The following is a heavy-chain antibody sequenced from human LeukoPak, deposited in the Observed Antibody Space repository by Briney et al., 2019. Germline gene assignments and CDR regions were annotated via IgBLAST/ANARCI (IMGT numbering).Heavy chain of an antibody. CDR2: IIPIFGTA. J-gene: IGHJ4*02. CDR1: GGTFSSYA. Sequence: ASVKVSCKASGGTFSSYAISWVRQAPGQGLEWMGGIIPIFGTANYAQKFQGRVTITTGESTSTAYMELSSLRSEDTAVYYCAREYCSSTSCPEGYFDYWGQGTLVTVSS. D-gene: IGHD2-2*01. CDR3: AREYCSSTSCPEGYFDY. V-gene: IGHV1-69*05.